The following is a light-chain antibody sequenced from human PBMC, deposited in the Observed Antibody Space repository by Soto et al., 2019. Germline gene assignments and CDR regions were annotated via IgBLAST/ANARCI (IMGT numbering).Light chain of an antibody. V-gene: IGKV1-5*01. CDR2: DAS. Sequence: DIQMTQSPSTLSTSVGDRVTITCRASQSISSWLAWYQQKPGKAPKLLIYDASSLESGVPSRLSGSGSGTEFTLTISSLQPDDFATYYCQQYHSYPWTLGQGTKV. CDR1: QSISSW. J-gene: IGKJ1*01. CDR3: QQYHSYPWT.